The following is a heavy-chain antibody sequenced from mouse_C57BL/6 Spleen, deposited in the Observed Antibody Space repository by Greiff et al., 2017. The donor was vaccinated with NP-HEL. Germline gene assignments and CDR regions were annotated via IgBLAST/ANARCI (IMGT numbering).Heavy chain of an antibody. V-gene: IGHV5-4*01. D-gene: IGHD1-1*01. CDR2: ISDGGSYT. Sequence: EVQVVESGGGLVKPGGSLKLSCAASGFTFSSYAMSWVRQTPEKRLEWVATISDGGSYTYYPDNVKGRFTISRDNAKNNLYLQMSHLKSEDTAMYYCARDKGSSWSAMDDWGQGTSVTVSS. CDR3: ARDKGSSWSAMDD. CDR1: GFTFSSYA. J-gene: IGHJ4*01.